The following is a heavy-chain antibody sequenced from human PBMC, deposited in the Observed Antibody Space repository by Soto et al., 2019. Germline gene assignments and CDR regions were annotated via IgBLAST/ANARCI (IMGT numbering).Heavy chain of an antibody. CDR1: GYTFTGYY. CDR3: ARANVQNYDILTGSQLGWFDP. CDR2: INPNSGGT. V-gene: IGHV1-2*04. D-gene: IGHD3-9*01. J-gene: IGHJ5*02. Sequence: ASVKVSCKASGYTFTGYYMHWVRQAPGQGLEWMGWINPNSGGTNYAQKFQGWVTMTRDTSISTAYMELSRLRSDDTAVYYCARANVQNYDILTGSQLGWFDPWGQGTLVTVSS.